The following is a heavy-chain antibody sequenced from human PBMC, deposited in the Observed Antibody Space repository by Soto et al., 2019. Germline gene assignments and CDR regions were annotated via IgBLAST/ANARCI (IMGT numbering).Heavy chain of an antibody. CDR3: AREMVGATASYYYYGMDV. D-gene: IGHD1-26*01. V-gene: IGHV3-48*02. Sequence: PGGSLRLSCAASGFTFSSYSMNWVRQAPGKGLEWVSYISSSSTIYYADSVKGRFTISRDNAKNSLYLQMNSLRDEDTAVYYCAREMVGATASYYYYGMDVWGQGTTVTVSS. CDR2: ISSSSTI. CDR1: GFTFSSYS. J-gene: IGHJ6*02.